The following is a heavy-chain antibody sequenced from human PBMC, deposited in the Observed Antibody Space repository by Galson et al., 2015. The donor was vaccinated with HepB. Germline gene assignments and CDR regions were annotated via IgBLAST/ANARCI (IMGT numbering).Heavy chain of an antibody. CDR1: GFTFSSYG. CDR2: ISYDGSNN. Sequence: SLRLSCAASGFTFSSYGMHWVRQAPGKGLEWVAVISYDGSNNYYADSVKGRFTISRDNSKNTLYLQMNSLRAEDTAVYYCAKDQQPYSSSWYFAIDYWGQGTLVTVSS. V-gene: IGHV3-30*18. CDR3: AKDQQPYSSSWYFAIDY. J-gene: IGHJ4*02. D-gene: IGHD6-13*01.